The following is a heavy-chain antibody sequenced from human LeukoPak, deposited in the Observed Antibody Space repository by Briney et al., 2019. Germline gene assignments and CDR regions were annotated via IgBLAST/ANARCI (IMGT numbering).Heavy chain of an antibody. CDR2: IYYSGST. J-gene: IGHJ4*02. D-gene: IGHD3-10*01. Sequence: PSETLSLTCTVSGGSISSSSYYWVWMRQPPGKGLEWIGSIYYSGSTYYNPSLKSRVTISVDTSKNQFSLRLNSVTAADTAVYYCARHTSMVRGVMKYYIDYWGQGTLATVSS. V-gene: IGHV4-39*01. CDR3: ARHTSMVRGVMKYYIDY. CDR1: GGSISSSSYY.